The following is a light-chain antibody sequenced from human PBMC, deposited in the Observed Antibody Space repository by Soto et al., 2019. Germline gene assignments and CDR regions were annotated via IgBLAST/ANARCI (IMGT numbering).Light chain of an antibody. CDR1: QSISNW. CDR2: MAS. Sequence: DIQMPPSPSTLSASVGDSVTITCRARQSISNWLAWYQQTPGKAPKLLIYMASNLDSGVPARFSGSGSGTEFSLTISSLQPDDVATYYCQQYKNFSLTFGGGTRVDVK. V-gene: IGKV1-5*03. CDR3: QQYKNFSLT. J-gene: IGKJ4*01.